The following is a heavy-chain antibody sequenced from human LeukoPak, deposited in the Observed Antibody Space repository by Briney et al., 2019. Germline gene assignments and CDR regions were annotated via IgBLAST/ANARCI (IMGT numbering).Heavy chain of an antibody. CDR2: ISAYNGNT. CDR1: GYTFTSYG. D-gene: IGHD4-17*01. CDR3: ARDLGDCGDYVAYYYYYGMDV. J-gene: IGHJ6*02. Sequence: ASVKVSRKASGYTFTSYGISWVRQAPGQGLEWMGWISAYNGNTNYAQKLQGRVTMTTDTSTSTAYMELRSLRSDDTAVYYCARDLGDCGDYVAYYYYYGMDVWGQGTTVTVSS. V-gene: IGHV1-18*01.